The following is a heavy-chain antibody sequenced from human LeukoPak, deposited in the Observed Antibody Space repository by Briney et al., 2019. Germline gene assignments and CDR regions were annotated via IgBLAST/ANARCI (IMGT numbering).Heavy chain of an antibody. CDR3: AKDFSSALWGTVFDY. Sequence: GGSLRLSCAASGFTFRSYGMHWVRQAPGKGLEWVAFLRYVGSNKYYADSVKGRFTISRDNSKNTLYLQMNSLRAEDTAVYYCAKDFSSALWGTVFDYWGQGTLITVSS. CDR1: GFTFRSYG. CDR2: LRYVGSNK. D-gene: IGHD2-21*01. V-gene: IGHV3-30*02. J-gene: IGHJ4*02.